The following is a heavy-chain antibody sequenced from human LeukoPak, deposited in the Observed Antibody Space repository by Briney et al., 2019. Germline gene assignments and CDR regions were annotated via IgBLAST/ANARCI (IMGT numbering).Heavy chain of an antibody. CDR1: GGSISSGGYY. V-gene: IGHV4-31*03. D-gene: IGHD6-13*01. J-gene: IGHJ4*02. Sequence: SQTLSLTCTVSGGSISSGGYYWSWIRQHPGKGLEWIGYIYYSGSTYYNPSLKSRVTISVDTSKNQFSLKPSSVTAADTAVYYCARAGVGSSWAIDYWGQGTLVTVSS. CDR2: IYYSGST. CDR3: ARAGVGSSWAIDY.